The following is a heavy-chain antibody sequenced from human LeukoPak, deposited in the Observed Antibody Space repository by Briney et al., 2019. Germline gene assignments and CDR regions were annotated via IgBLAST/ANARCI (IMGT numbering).Heavy chain of an antibody. CDR1: GYTFTSYG. Sequence: ASVKVSCKASGYTFTSYGISWVRQAPGQGLEWMGWISAYNGNTNYAQKLQGRVTMTTDTSTSTAYMELRSLRSDDTAVYYCARRGGDYYDSSGYSYYFDYWGQGTLVTVSS. CDR2: ISAYNGNT. V-gene: IGHV1-18*01. CDR3: ARRGGDYYDSSGYSYYFDY. J-gene: IGHJ4*02. D-gene: IGHD3-22*01.